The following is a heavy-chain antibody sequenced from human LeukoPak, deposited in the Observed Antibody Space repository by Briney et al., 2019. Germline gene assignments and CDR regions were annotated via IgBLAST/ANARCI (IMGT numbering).Heavy chain of an antibody. V-gene: IGHV4-59*01. Sequence: SETLSLTCTVSGGSISTYYWSWIRQPPGKGLEWIGYIYYSGNTNYNPSLRSRVIISLNTSTNQFSLKLSSVTAADTAVYYCTRTDSATAIDHWGQGTLVTVSS. D-gene: IGHD2-21*02. CDR1: GGSISTYY. CDR2: IYYSGNT. J-gene: IGHJ4*02. CDR3: TRTDSATAIDH.